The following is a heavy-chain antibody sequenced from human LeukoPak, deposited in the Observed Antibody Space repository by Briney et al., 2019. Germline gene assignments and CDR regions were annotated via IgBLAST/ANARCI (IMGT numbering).Heavy chain of an antibody. CDR3: ARDWYCSSSICYTDRNWFDP. Sequence: PGGSLRLSCAASGFTVSSNYMSWVRQAPGKGLEWVSVIYSGGSTYYADSVKGRFTISRDNSKNTLYLQMNSLRAEDTAVYYCARDWYCSSSICYTDRNWFDPWGQGTLVTVSS. V-gene: IGHV3-66*01. D-gene: IGHD2-2*02. CDR1: GFTVSSNY. CDR2: IYSGGST. J-gene: IGHJ5*02.